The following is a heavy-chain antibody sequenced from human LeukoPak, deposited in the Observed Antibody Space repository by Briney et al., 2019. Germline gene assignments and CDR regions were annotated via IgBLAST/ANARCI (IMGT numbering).Heavy chain of an antibody. V-gene: IGHV4-38-2*02. J-gene: IGHJ2*01. CDR3: ARVGGYYGSGRHYWYFDL. Sequence: PSETLSLTCTVSGYSISSGYYWGWIRQPPGKGLEWIGSLHHSGSTNYNPSLKSRVTISVDTSKNQFSLKLSSVTAADTAVYYCARVGGYYGSGRHYWYFDLWGRGTLVTVSS. CDR1: GYSISSGYY. D-gene: IGHD3-10*01. CDR2: LHHSGST.